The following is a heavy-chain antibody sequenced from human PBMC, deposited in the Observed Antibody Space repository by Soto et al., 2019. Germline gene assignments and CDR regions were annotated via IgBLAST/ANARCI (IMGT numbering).Heavy chain of an antibody. CDR1: GGSISSSSYY. D-gene: IGHD3-22*01. J-gene: IGHJ4*02. V-gene: IGHV4-39*01. CDR3: LGYYYDSSGYTFDY. CDR2: IYYSGST. Sequence: PSETLSLTCTVSGGSISSSSYYWGWIRQPPGKGLEWIGSIYYSGSTYYNPSLKSRVTISVDTSKNQFSLKPSSVTAADTAVYYCLGYYYDSSGYTFDYWGQGTLVTVSS.